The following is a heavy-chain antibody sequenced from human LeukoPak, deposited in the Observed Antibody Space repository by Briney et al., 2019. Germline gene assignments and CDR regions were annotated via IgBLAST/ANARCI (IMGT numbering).Heavy chain of an antibody. CDR1: GYTFTSYG. J-gene: IGHJ4*02. D-gene: IGHD6-13*01. V-gene: IGHV1-18*01. CDR3: ARGPPPYSSSWYRFDY. Sequence: GASVKVSCKASGYTFTSYGISWVRQAPGQGLEWMGWISAYNGNTNYAQKLQGRVTMTTDTSTSTAYMELRSLRSDDTAVYYCARGPPPYSSSWYRFDYWGQGTLVTVSS. CDR2: ISAYNGNT.